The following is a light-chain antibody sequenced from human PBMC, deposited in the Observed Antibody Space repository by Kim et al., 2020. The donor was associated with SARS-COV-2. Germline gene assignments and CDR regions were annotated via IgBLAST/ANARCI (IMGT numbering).Light chain of an antibody. CDR3: QQYKSYYSWT. Sequence: GDRVTITCRASQSIDTWLVWYQQKPGKAPKVLISYASSLASGVPSSFSGSGSGTEFTLTISSLQPDDFATYYCQQYKSYYSWTFGQGTKVDIK. CDR1: QSIDTW. V-gene: IGKV1-5*01. CDR2: YAS. J-gene: IGKJ1*01.